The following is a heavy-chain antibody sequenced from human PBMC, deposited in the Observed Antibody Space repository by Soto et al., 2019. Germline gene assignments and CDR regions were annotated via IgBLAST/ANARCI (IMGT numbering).Heavy chain of an antibody. Sequence: QVQLQQWGTGLLKSSETLSLTCAVYGGSFSGYYWTWLRQPPGKGLEWIGEINHSGSTNYNPSLKSRVTISVDTSKNQFSLQVTSVTAADTAVYYCATANWSHHYFDPWGQGTLVTVSS. V-gene: IGHV4-34*01. CDR2: INHSGST. CDR3: ATANWSHHYFDP. D-gene: IGHD1-1*01. J-gene: IGHJ5*02. CDR1: GGSFSGYY.